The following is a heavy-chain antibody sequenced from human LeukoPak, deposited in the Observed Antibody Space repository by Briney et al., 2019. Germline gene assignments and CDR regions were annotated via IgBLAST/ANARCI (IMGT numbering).Heavy chain of an antibody. CDR2: ISGSGGST. Sequence: GGSLRLSCAASGFTFSSYAMSWVRQAPGKGLEWVSAISGSGGSTYYADSVKGRFTISRDNSKNPLYLQMNSLRAEDTAVYYCAKESDIAAAGTGAFDIWGQGTMVTVSS. CDR3: AKESDIAAAGTGAFDI. CDR1: GFTFSSYA. V-gene: IGHV3-23*01. J-gene: IGHJ3*02. D-gene: IGHD6-13*01.